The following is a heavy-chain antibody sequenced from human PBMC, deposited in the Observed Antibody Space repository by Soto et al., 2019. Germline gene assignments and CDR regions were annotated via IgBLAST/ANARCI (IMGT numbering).Heavy chain of an antibody. CDR1: GGSISSYY. V-gene: IGHV4-59*01. Sequence: PSETLSLTCTVSGGSISSYYWSWIRQPPGKGLEWIGYISDIAYTSYNPSLKGRVSISVDTSKNQFSLTLTSYCARQGFGVLHGLVDVWGQGTTVTVSS. CDR2: ISDIAYT. J-gene: IGHJ6*02. D-gene: IGHD2-21*01. CDR3: GLVDV.